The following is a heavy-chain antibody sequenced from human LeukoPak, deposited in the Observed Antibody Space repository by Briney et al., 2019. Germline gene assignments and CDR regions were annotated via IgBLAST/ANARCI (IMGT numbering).Heavy chain of an antibody. Sequence: SETLSLTCTVSGGYLSSTNYYRAWIRQRPGNGLQWIGSIYYSGTTYSAPSLQSRVTMSKDMSRSHFSLQLSSVTAADTAVYYCASHAAMVGTDSWGQGTLVTVSS. V-gene: IGHV4-39*07. CDR1: GGYLSSTNYY. CDR3: ASHAAMVGTDS. J-gene: IGHJ4*02. CDR2: IYYSGTT. D-gene: IGHD5-18*01.